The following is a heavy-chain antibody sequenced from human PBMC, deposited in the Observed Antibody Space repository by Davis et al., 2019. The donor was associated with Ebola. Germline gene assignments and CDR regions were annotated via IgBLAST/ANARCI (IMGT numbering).Heavy chain of an antibody. D-gene: IGHD5-24*01. CDR3: ARDSLVEMATIEGWDYYYYMDV. J-gene: IGHJ6*03. CDR2: IWYDGSNK. V-gene: IGHV3-33*08. Sequence: GESLKISCAASGFTFSSYGMHWVRQAPGKGLEWVAVIWYDGSNKYYADSVKGRFTISRDNSKNTLYLQMNSLRAEDTAVYYCARDSLVEMATIEGWDYYYYMDVWGKGTTVTVSS. CDR1: GFTFSSYG.